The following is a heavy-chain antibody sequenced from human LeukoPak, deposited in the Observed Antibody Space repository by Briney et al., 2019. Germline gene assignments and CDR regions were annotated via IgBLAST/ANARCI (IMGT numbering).Heavy chain of an antibody. CDR1: GLTFSGAW. D-gene: IGHD5-12*01. J-gene: IGHJ4*02. V-gene: IGHV3-15*07. Sequence: GGSLRHSCAVSGLTFSGAWMNWVRQAPGKGLEWVGRIRSNVDGGTADYNVPVRGRFAISRDDSKSTLFLQMNSLRPEDTAIYYCTRGYTYSVYWGRGTLVAVS. CDR2: IRSNVDGGTA. CDR3: TRGYTYSVY.